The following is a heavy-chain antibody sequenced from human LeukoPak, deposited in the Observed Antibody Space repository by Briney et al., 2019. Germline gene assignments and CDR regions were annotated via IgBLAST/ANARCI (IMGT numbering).Heavy chain of an antibody. CDR1: GFTFRSYS. CDR3: AKNSGRYPQGFDT. J-gene: IGHJ5*02. V-gene: IGHV3-21*01. Sequence: GGSLRLSCAASGFTFRSYSMNWVRQAPGKGLEWVSSISSSSSYIYYADSVKGRFTISRDNAKNSLYLQMNSLRAEDTAVYYCAKNSGRYPQGFDTWGQGTLVTVSS. D-gene: IGHD1-26*01. CDR2: ISSSSSYI.